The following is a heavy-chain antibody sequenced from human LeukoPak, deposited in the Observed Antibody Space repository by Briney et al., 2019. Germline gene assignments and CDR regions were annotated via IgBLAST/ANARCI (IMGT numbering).Heavy chain of an antibody. Sequence: SGGSLRLSCAASGFTFSSYAMSWVRQAPGKGLEWVSAISGSGGSTYYADSVKGRFTISRDNSKNTLYPQMNSLRAEDTAVYYCAKVIAAAGISGWNNWSDPWGQGTLVTVSS. CDR1: GFTFSSYA. V-gene: IGHV3-23*01. CDR3: AKVIAAAGISGWNNWSDP. CDR2: ISGSGGST. D-gene: IGHD6-13*01. J-gene: IGHJ5*02.